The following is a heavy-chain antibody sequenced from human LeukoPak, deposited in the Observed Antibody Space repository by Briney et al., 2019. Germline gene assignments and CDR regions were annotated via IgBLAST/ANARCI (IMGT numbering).Heavy chain of an antibody. D-gene: IGHD3-10*01. CDR1: GFTFSSYW. V-gene: IGHV3-48*01. Sequence: GGSLRLSCAASGFTFSSYWMSWVRQAPGKGLEGLSYIDSSGSTIYYADSVKGRFIISRDNAKNSLSLQMNSLRAEDTAVYYCAKDGVPSRWFGRNYFDYWGQGTLVTVSS. CDR2: IDSSGSTI. CDR3: AKDGVPSRWFGRNYFDY. J-gene: IGHJ4*02.